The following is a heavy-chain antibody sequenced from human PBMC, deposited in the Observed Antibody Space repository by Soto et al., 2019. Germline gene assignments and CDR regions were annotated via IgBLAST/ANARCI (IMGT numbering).Heavy chain of an antibody. CDR3: ARRKGIKYWFDP. J-gene: IGHJ5*02. Sequence: PSETLSLTCTVSGGSISSSSYYWGWIRQPPGKGLEWTGSIYYSGSTYYNPSLKSRVTISVDTSKNQFSLKLSSVTAADTAVYYCARRKGIKYWFDPWGQGTLVTVSS. V-gene: IGHV4-39*01. D-gene: IGHD3-10*01. CDR2: IYYSGST. CDR1: GGSISSSSYY.